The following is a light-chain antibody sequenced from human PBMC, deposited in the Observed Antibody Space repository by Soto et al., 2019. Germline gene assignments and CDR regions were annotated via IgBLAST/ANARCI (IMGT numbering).Light chain of an antibody. J-gene: IGLJ2*01. V-gene: IGLV2-8*01. CDR3: SSYTGSNILV. Sequence: QSALTQPPSASVSPGQSVTLSCTGTSSDVGYYDYVSWYQQHPGKAPKLMIYGVSKRPSGVPDRFSGSKSGNTASLTVSGLQAEDEADYYCSSYTGSNILVFGGGTKLTVL. CDR2: GVS. CDR1: SSDVGYYDY.